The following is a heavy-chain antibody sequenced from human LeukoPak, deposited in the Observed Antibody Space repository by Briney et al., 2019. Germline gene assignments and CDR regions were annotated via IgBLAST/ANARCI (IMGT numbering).Heavy chain of an antibody. CDR3: ARDGWYQLDY. J-gene: IGHJ4*02. V-gene: IGHV4-61*02. Sequence: PSETLSLTCTVSGGSISSGSYYWSWIRQPAGKGLEWIGRIYTSGSTNYNPSLKSRITMSIDASKNQFSLKLSSVTAADTAVYYCARDGWYQLDYWGQGTLVTVSS. CDR1: GGSISSGSYY. D-gene: IGHD6-19*01. CDR2: IYTSGST.